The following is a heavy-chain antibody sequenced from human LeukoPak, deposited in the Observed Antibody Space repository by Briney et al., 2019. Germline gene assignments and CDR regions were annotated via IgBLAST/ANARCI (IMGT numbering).Heavy chain of an antibody. CDR3: ARGDIVVVPAALSMDV. Sequence: ASVKVSCKASGYTFTGYYMHWVRQAPGQGLEWMGWINPNSGGTNYAQKFQGRVTMTRDTSISTAYMELSRLRSDDTAVYYCARGDIVVVPAALSMDVWGKGTTVTVSS. V-gene: IGHV1-2*02. CDR1: GYTFTGYY. D-gene: IGHD2-2*01. J-gene: IGHJ6*03. CDR2: INPNSGGT.